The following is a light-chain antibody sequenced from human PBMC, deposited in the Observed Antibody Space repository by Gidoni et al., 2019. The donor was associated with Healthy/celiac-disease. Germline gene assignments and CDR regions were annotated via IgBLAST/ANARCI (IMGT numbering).Light chain of an antibody. CDR2: GNS. Sequence: QSVLTQPPSVSGAPGQRFTIPCTGSSSNIGAGYDVHWYQQLPGTAPKLLIYGNSNRPSGVPDRFSGSKSGTSASLAITGLQAEDEADYYCQSYDSSLSGPGVFGTGTKVTVL. CDR1: SSNIGAGYD. V-gene: IGLV1-40*01. J-gene: IGLJ1*01. CDR3: QSYDSSLSGPGV.